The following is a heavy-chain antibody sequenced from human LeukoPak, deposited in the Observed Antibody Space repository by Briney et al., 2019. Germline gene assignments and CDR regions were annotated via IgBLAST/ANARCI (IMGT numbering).Heavy chain of an antibody. V-gene: IGHV4-39*07. CDR2: MYFSGST. CDR1: GGSISSSSYY. CDR3: ASLGAWFGELLGDDYYYYMDV. D-gene: IGHD3-10*01. Sequence: SETLSLTCAVSGGSISSSSYYWSWIRQPPGKGLEWIGTMYFSGSTYYNPSLKSRVTISVDTSKNQFSLKLSSVTAADTAVYYCASLGAWFGELLGDDYYYYMDVWGKGTTVTVSS. J-gene: IGHJ6*03.